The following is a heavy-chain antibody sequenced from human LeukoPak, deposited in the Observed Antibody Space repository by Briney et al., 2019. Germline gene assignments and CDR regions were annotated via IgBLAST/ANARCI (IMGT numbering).Heavy chain of an antibody. D-gene: IGHD6-13*01. J-gene: IGHJ1*01. CDR3: ARGSYSAAAGTSEYFQH. Sequence: PGGSLRLSCAASGFTFSSYWMSWVRQAPGKGLEWVANIKQDGSEKYYVDSVKGRFTISRDNAKNSLYLQMNSLRAEDTAVYYCARGSYSAAAGTSEYFQHWGRGTLVTVSS. CDR2: IKQDGSEK. CDR1: GFTFSSYW. V-gene: IGHV3-7*01.